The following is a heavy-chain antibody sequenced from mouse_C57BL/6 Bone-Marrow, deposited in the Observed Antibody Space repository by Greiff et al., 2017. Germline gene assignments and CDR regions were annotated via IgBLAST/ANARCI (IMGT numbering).Heavy chain of an antibody. D-gene: IGHD2-3*01. V-gene: IGHV1-85*01. Sequence: VQLQQSGPELVKPGASVKLSCKASGYTSTSYDINWVKQRPGQGLEWIGWIYPRDGSTKYNEKFNGKATLTVDTSSSTAYMELHSLTSEDSAVYFCARGGLGGYYPYAMDYWGQGTSVTVSS. J-gene: IGHJ4*01. CDR2: IYPRDGST. CDR3: ARGGLGGYYPYAMDY. CDR1: GYTSTSYD.